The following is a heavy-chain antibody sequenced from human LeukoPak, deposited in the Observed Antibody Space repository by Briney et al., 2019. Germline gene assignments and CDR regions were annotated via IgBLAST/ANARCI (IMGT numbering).Heavy chain of an antibody. Sequence: SETLSLTCAVYGGSFSGYYWSWIRQPPGKGLEWIWEINHSGSTNYNPSLKSRVTISVDTSKNQFSLKLSSVTAADTAVYYCARGSAYSSGWYYWGQGTLVTVSS. D-gene: IGHD6-19*01. CDR2: INHSGST. CDR1: GGSFSGYY. J-gene: IGHJ4*02. V-gene: IGHV4-34*01. CDR3: ARGSAYSSGWYY.